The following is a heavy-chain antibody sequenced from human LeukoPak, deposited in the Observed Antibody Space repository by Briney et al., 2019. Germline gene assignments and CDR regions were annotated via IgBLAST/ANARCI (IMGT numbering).Heavy chain of an antibody. D-gene: IGHD2-8*01. CDR3: ARVLQYVGDPFDI. V-gene: IGHV1-2*02. Sequence: ASVKVSCTASGYTFTAYYMHWVRQAPGQGLEWMGWINPNSGGTNYAQKFQGRVTMTRDTSISTAYMELTKLRADDTAVYYCARVLQYVGDPFDIWGQGTMVTVSS. CDR2: INPNSGGT. J-gene: IGHJ3*02. CDR1: GYTFTAYY.